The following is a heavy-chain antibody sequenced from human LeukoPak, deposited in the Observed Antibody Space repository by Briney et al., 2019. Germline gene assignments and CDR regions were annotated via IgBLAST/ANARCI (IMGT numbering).Heavy chain of an antibody. CDR3: ARDHGIVVVTGSRLDS. Sequence: IPGGSLCLSCAASGCTFSSYSMNWVRQAPGKGLEWVSSISSSSSYIDYADSVKGRFTISSINAKHSLYLPMNSLRAEDTAVYFCARDHGIVVVTGSRLDSWAGGPGDTVSS. J-gene: IGHJ4*02. CDR1: GCTFSSYS. V-gene: IGHV3-21*01. CDR2: ISSSSSYI. D-gene: IGHD2-21*02.